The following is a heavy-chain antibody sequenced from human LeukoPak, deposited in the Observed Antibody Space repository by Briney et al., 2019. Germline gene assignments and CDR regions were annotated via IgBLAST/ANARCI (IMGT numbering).Heavy chain of an antibody. J-gene: IGHJ4*02. Sequence: PSETLSLTCTVSGGSISSSSYYWGWIRQPPGKGLEWIGSIYYSGSTYYNPSLKSRVTISVDTSKNQFSLKLSSVTAADTAVYYCARLSPSKGSFDYWGQGTLVTVSS. CDR2: IYYSGST. CDR3: ARLSPSKGSFDY. D-gene: IGHD6-6*01. CDR1: GGSISSSSYY. V-gene: IGHV4-39*01.